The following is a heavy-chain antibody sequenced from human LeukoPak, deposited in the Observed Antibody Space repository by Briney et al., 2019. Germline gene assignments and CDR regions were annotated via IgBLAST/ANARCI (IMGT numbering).Heavy chain of an antibody. CDR1: GFTFSDYS. Sequence: GGSLRLSWAASGFTFSDYSMNWVRQAPGKGLEWISYIGIDSGKTNYADSVKGRFTISGDKAKNSLYLQMNSLRVEDTAVYYCARDYKYAFDNWGQGPLVTVSS. J-gene: IGHJ4*02. CDR3: ARDYKYAFDN. V-gene: IGHV3-48*01. D-gene: IGHD5-24*01. CDR2: IGIDSGKT.